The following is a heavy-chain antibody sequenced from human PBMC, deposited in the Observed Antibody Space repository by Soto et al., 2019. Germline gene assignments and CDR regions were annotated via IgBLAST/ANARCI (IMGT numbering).Heavy chain of an antibody. CDR2: INHSGNT. CDR3: ARAISSSPSPGLNWFDP. J-gene: IGHJ5*02. Sequence: SETLSLTCAVYGASLSDNYCNWLRQPPGKGLEWIGEINHSGNTNYNPSLKNRVTISVDTSKNQFSLKLSSVTAADTAVYYCARAISSSPSPGLNWFDPWGQGTLVTVSS. CDR1: GASLSDNY. D-gene: IGHD6-6*01. V-gene: IGHV4-34*01.